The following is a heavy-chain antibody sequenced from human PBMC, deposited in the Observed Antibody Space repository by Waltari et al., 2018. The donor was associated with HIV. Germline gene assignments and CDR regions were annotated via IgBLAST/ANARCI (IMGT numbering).Heavy chain of an antibody. D-gene: IGHD5-12*01. CDR3: ARDVMGIVAKPYGVDV. CDR1: GFTFSSHW. Sequence: EVQVVESGGGLVQPGGSLRLSCEGFGFTFSSHWMSWVRQAPGKGLELGANRKDDGSERYFVDSVKGRFAISRDNANNSLFLQMNSLRAEDTAVYYCARDVMGIVAKPYGVDVWGQGTTVTVSS. V-gene: IGHV3-7*01. CDR2: RKDDGSER. J-gene: IGHJ6*02.